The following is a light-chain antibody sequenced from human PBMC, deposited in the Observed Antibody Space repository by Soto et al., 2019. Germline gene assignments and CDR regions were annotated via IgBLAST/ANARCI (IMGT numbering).Light chain of an antibody. J-gene: IGLJ1*01. Sequence: PGQSITISCTGTSSDVGLYDYVSWYQQHPGKAPQLMIYAVSNRPSGVSNRFSASKSGNTASLFISGLQAEDEADYYCSSYTSDSSYVFGSGTKVTVL. V-gene: IGLV2-14*01. CDR3: SSYTSDSSYV. CDR1: SSDVGLYDY. CDR2: AVS.